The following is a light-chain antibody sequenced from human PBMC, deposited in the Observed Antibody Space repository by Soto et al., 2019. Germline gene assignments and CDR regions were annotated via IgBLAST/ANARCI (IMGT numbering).Light chain of an antibody. J-gene: IGKJ4*01. CDR3: QQLTSYFPLT. Sequence: IQLTQSPSSLSASVGDRVTITCRASQGISSYLAWYQQKPGKAPKLLIYAASTLQSGVPSRFSGSGSGTEFTLTISSLQPEDFATYYCQQLTSYFPLTFGGGTKVDIK. V-gene: IGKV1-9*01. CDR1: QGISSY. CDR2: AAS.